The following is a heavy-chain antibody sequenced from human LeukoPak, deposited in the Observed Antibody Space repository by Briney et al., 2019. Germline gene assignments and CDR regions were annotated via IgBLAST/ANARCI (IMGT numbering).Heavy chain of an antibody. CDR2: ISSDGRNT. J-gene: IGHJ4*02. CDR3: ASHYDISGYHYFDD. D-gene: IGHD3-22*01. V-gene: IGHV3-30*04. CDR1: GVTFSNYA. Sequence: GGSLTLSCAASGVTFSNYARHWVRQAPGKGLEWLAVISSDGRNTYYADSVKGLFTISRDNSKNTLYLQMNSLRAEDTAVYYCASHYDISGYHYFDDWGQGTLVTVSS.